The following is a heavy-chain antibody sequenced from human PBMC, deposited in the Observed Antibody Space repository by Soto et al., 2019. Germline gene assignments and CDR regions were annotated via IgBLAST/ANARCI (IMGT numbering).Heavy chain of an antibody. CDR2: INPNSGGT. V-gene: IGHV1-2*02. Sequence: ASVKVSCKASGYTFTGYYMHWVRQAPGQGLEWMGWINPNSGGTNYAQKFQGRVTMTRDTSISTAYVELSRLRSDDTAVYYCARLFIPAALHRNAFDIWGQGTMVTVSS. D-gene: IGHD6-13*01. CDR1: GYTFTGYY. J-gene: IGHJ3*02. CDR3: ARLFIPAALHRNAFDI.